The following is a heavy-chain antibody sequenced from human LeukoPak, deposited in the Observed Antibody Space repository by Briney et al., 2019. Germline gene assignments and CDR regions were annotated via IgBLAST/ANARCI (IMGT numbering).Heavy chain of an antibody. CDR1: GYSISSGYY. V-gene: IGHV4-61*01. CDR2: IYYSGST. J-gene: IGHJ4*02. CDR3: ARFGTYGSGSYWFDY. D-gene: IGHD3-10*01. Sequence: PSETLSLTCTVSGYSISSGYYWSWIRQPPGKGLEWIGYIYYSGSTNYNPSLKSRVTISVDTSKNQFSLKLSSVTAADTAVYYCARFGTYGSGSYWFDYWGQGTLVTVSS.